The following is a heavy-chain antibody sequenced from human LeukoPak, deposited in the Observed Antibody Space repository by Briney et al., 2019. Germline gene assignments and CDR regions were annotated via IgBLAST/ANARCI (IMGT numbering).Heavy chain of an antibody. J-gene: IGHJ4*02. V-gene: IGHV3-23*01. CDR2: IRGSGDST. D-gene: IGHD2-21*02. CDR3: AKDRRLNCRGDCYIFDY. CDR1: GFTLRSYV. Sequence: PGGSLRLSCVASGFTLRSYVMNWVRQTPGKGLEWVSCIRGSGDSTLYADSVKGRFSISRDNSKNTLYLQVNGLRTEDTAVYYCAKDRRLNCRGDCYIFDYWGQGTVVTVSS.